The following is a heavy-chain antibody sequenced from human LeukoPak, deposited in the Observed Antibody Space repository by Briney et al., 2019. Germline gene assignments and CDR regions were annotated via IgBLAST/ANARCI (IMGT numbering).Heavy chain of an antibody. CDR2: IYTSRST. D-gene: IGHD3-3*01. CDR1: GGSISSYY. CDR3: ARTSYSDFWSGYRRYYYYYMDV. V-gene: IGHV4-4*07. Sequence: SETLSLTCTVSGGSISSYYWSWIRQPAGKGLEWIGRIYTSRSTNYNPSLESRVTMSVDTSKNQFSLRLSSVTAADTAVYYCARTSYSDFWSGYRRYYYYYMDVWGKGTTVTVSS. J-gene: IGHJ6*03.